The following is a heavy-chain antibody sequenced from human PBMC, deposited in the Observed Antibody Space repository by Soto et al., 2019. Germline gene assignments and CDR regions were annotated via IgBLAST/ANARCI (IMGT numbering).Heavy chain of an antibody. CDR3: ARSQGSRTSLEIYYYYYYGMDV. Sequence: QVQLVQSGAEVKKPGSSVKVSCKASGGTFSSYAISWVRQAPGQGLEWMGGIIPIPGTANYAQKFQGRVTLTADDSTSTAYMERSSLRPEDTAVYYCARSQGSRTSLEIYYYYYYGMDVWGQGTTVTVSS. CDR2: IIPIPGTA. CDR1: GGTFSSYA. D-gene: IGHD2-2*01. V-gene: IGHV1-69*01. J-gene: IGHJ6*02.